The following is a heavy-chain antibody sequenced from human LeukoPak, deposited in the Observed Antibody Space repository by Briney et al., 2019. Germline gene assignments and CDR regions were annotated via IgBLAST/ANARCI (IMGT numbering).Heavy chain of an antibody. J-gene: IGHJ3*02. CDR1: GGTFSSYA. D-gene: IGHD3-16*01. CDR2: INPNSGGT. CDR3: ARVGGGVRAFDI. Sequence: ASVKVSCKASGGTFSSYAISWVRQAPGQGLEWMGRINPNSGGTNYAQKFQGRVTMTRDTSISTAYMELSRLRSDDTAVYYCARVGGGVRAFDIWGQGTMVTVSS. V-gene: IGHV1-2*06.